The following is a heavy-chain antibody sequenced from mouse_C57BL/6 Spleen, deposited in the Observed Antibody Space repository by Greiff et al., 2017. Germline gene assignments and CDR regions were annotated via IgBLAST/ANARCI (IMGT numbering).Heavy chain of an antibody. Sequence: EVKLEESGGGLVQPGGSLSLSCAASGFTFTDYYMSWVRQPPGKALEWLGFIRNKANGYTTEYSASVKGRFTISRENSQSNLYLRLNALRAEDSATYYSDRDGRLPYGYFDDWGTGTTVTVSS. J-gene: IGHJ1*03. CDR2: IRNKANGYTT. CDR3: DRDGRLPYGYFDD. D-gene: IGHD2-2*01. V-gene: IGHV7-3*01. CDR1: GFTFTDYY.